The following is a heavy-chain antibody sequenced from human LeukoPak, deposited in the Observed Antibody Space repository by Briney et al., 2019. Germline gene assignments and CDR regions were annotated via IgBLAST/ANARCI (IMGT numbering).Heavy chain of an antibody. CDR2: IIPIFGTA. CDR3: ARDSSRVVVVAASYGMDV. CDR1: GGTFSSYA. Sequence: SVKVSCKASGGTFSSYAISWVRQAPGQGLEWMGGIIPIFGTANYAQKFQGRVTITADESTSTAYMELSSLRSEDTAVYYCARDSSRVVVVAASYGMDVWGQGTTVTVSS. D-gene: IGHD2-15*01. J-gene: IGHJ6*02. V-gene: IGHV1-69*13.